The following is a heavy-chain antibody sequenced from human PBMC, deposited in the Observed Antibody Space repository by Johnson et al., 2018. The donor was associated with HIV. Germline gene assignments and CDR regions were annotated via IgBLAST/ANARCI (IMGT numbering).Heavy chain of an antibody. D-gene: IGHD3-22*01. CDR1: GFTVSSNY. V-gene: IGHV3-66*01. Sequence: VQLVESGGGLVQPGGSLRLSCAASGFTVSSNYMSWVRQAPGKGLEWVSVIYSGGSTYYADSVKGRFTISRDNSKYTLYLQMNSLRAEDTAVYYCARDRGQWLLGRSDAVDSWGQGTMVTVSS. CDR2: IYSGGST. CDR3: ARDRGQWLLGRSDAVDS. J-gene: IGHJ3*02.